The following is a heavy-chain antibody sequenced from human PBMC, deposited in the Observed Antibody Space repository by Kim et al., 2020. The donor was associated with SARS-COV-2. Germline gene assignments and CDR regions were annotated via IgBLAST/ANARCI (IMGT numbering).Heavy chain of an antibody. D-gene: IGHD6-6*01. V-gene: IGHV1-18*01. CDR2: ISAYNGNT. CDR1: GYTFTSYG. CDR3: ARSKLEYPGVYYYYYMDV. Sequence: ASVKVSCKASGYTFTSYGISWVRQAPGQGLEWMGWISAYNGNTNYAQKLQGRVTMTTDTSTSTAYMELRSLRSDDTAVYYCARSKLEYPGVYYYYYMDVRGKGTTVTVSS. J-gene: IGHJ6*03.